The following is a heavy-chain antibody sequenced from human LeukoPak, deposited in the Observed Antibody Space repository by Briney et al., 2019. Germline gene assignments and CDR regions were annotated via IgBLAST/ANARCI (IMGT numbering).Heavy chain of an antibody. CDR2: ISYDGSNK. J-gene: IGHJ4*02. CDR1: GFTFSSYG. D-gene: IGHD3-10*01. CDR3: AKGVGGGSGSYLFDY. V-gene: IGHV3-30*18. Sequence: GRSLRLSCAASGFTFSSYGMHWVRQAPGKGLEWVAVISYDGSNKYYADSVKGRFTISRDNSKNTLYLQMNSLRAEDTAVYYCAKGVGGGSGSYLFDYWGQGTLVTVSS.